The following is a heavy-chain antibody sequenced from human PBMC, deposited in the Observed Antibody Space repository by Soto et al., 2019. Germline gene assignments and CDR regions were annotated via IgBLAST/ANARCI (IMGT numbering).Heavy chain of an antibody. CDR1: GGSISSGGYY. J-gene: IGHJ2*01. Sequence: QVQLQESGPGLVKPSQTLSLTCTVSGGSISSGGYYWSWIRQHPGKGLEWIGYIYYSGSTYYNPYLKSRVTLSVDTSKNQFSLKLSSVTAADTAVYYCARGAPEPYWYFDLWGRGTRVTVSS. CDR3: ARGAPEPYWYFDL. CDR2: IYYSGST. V-gene: IGHV4-31*03. D-gene: IGHD1-1*01.